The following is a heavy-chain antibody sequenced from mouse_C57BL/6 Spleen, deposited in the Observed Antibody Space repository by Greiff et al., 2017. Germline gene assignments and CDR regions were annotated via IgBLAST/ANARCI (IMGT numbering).Heavy chain of an antibody. CDR1: GYTFTDYY. J-gene: IGHJ3*01. Sequence: EVQLQQSGPELVKPGASVKISCKASGYTFTDYYMNWVKQSHGKSLEWIGDISPNNGGTSYNQKFKGKATLTVDKSSSTAYMELRSLTSEDSAVYYCALRMIYYYGSSFAYWGQGTLVTVSA. CDR2: ISPNNGGT. CDR3: ALRMIYYYGSSFAY. V-gene: IGHV1-26*01. D-gene: IGHD1-1*01.